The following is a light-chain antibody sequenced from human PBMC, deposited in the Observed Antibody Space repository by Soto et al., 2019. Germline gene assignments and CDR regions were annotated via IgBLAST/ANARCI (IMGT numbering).Light chain of an antibody. CDR2: DVS. CDR3: NSYTSSSTSI. Sequence: QSALTQPASVSGSPGQSITISCTGTGSDVGGYYYVSWYQHHPGKAPKTLIYDVSYRPSGVSTRFSGSKSGNTASLTISGLQAEDEADYYCNSYTSSSTSIFGGGTKLTVL. V-gene: IGLV2-14*03. J-gene: IGLJ2*01. CDR1: GSDVGGYYY.